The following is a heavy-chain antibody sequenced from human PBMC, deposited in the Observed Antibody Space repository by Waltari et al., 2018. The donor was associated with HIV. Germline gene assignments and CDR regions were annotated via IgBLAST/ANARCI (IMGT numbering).Heavy chain of an antibody. Sequence: QVQLVESGVGVVQPGWSLSLSCAAPGFTFRSYDRHWVRQAPGKGLECVAVISYDGSNKYYADSVKGRFTISRDNSKNTLYLQMNSLRAEDTAVYYCARGGGYSSSYYFDYWGQGTLVTVSS. CDR1: GFTFRSYD. D-gene: IGHD5-12*01. V-gene: IGHV3-30-3*01. J-gene: IGHJ4*02. CDR2: ISYDGSNK. CDR3: ARGGGYSSSYYFDY.